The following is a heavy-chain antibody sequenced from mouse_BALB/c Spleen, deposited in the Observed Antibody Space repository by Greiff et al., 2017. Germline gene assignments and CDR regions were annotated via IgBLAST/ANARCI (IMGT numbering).Heavy chain of an antibody. CDR2: INPSSGYT. CDR1: GYTFTSYT. Sequence: VQLQESAAELARPGASVKMSCKASGYTFTSYTMHWVKQRPGQGLEWIGYINPSSGYTEYNQKFKDKTTLTADKSSSIAYMQLSSLTSEDSAVYYCARGITTVVDYFDYWGQGTTLTVSS. V-gene: IGHV1-4*02. CDR3: ARGITTVVDYFDY. D-gene: IGHD1-1*01. J-gene: IGHJ2*01.